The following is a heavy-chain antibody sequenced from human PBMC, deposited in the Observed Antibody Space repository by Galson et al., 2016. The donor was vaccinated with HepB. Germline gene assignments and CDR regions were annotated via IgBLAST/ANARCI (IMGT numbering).Heavy chain of an antibody. D-gene: IGHD2-2*01. CDR3: AGVSGIPATPDCFDP. J-gene: IGHJ5*02. V-gene: IGHV4-31*03. Sequence: TLSLTCTVSGVPISSGGYYWTWIRQHPGKGLEWIGYIYYNGATYYNPSLKSRVTISIDTSKNLFSLKLSSVAAADTAVYYCAGVSGIPATPDCFDPWGQRTLVAVSS. CDR1: GVPISSGGYY. CDR2: IYYNGAT.